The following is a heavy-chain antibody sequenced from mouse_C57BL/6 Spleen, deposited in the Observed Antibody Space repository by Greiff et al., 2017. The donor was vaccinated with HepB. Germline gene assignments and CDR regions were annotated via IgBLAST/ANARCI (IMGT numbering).Heavy chain of an antibody. CDR2: IYPSDSET. V-gene: IGHV1-61*01. CDR1: GYTFTSYW. D-gene: IGHD3-2*02. Sequence: LQQPGAELVRPGSSVKLSCKASGYTFTSYWMDWVKQRPGQGLEWIGNIYPSDSETHYNQKFKDKATLTVDKSSSTAYMQLSSLTSEDSAVYYCARSGGIDAFAYWGQGTLVTVSA. J-gene: IGHJ3*01. CDR3: ARSGGIDAFAY.